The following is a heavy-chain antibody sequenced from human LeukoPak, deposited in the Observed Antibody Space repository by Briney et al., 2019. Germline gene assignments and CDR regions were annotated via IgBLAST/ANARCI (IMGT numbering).Heavy chain of an antibody. J-gene: IGHJ4*02. CDR3: ARGAGLYYYDSSGYHFGSGIRFDY. CDR2: INHSGST. D-gene: IGHD3-22*01. Sequence: SETLSLTCAVYGGSFSGYYWSWIRQPPGKGLEWIGEINHSGSTNYNPSLKSRVTISVDTSKNQFSLKLSSVTAADTAVYYCARGAGLYYYDSSGYHFGSGIRFDYWGQGTLVTVSS. V-gene: IGHV4-34*01. CDR1: GGSFSGYY.